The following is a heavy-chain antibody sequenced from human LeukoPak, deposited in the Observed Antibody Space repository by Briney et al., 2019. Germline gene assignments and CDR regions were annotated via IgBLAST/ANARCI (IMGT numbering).Heavy chain of an antibody. J-gene: IGHJ1*01. Sequence: PGGSLRLSCAAPGFTFSSYGMHWVRQAPGKGLEWVAVISYDGSNKYYADSVKGRFTISRDNSKNTLYLQMNSLRAEDTAVYYCAKDYDSSGYHFQHWGQGTLVTVSS. CDR2: ISYDGSNK. D-gene: IGHD3-22*01. CDR1: GFTFSSYG. CDR3: AKDYDSSGYHFQH. V-gene: IGHV3-30*18.